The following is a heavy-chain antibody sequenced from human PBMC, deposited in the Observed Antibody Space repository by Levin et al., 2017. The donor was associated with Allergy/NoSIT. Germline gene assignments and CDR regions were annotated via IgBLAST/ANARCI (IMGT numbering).Heavy chain of an antibody. D-gene: IGHD4-17*01. J-gene: IGHJ4*02. CDR2: IYHSGST. Sequence: SCAVSGGSISSGGYSWSWIRQPPGKGLEWIGYIYHSGSTYYNPSLKSRVTISVDRSKNQFSLKLSSVTAADTAVYYCARAREYGDSFDYWGQGTLVTVSS. CDR3: ARAREYGDSFDY. CDR1: GGSISSGGYS. V-gene: IGHV4-30-2*01.